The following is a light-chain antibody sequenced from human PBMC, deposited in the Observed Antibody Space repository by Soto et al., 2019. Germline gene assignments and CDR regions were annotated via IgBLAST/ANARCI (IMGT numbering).Light chain of an antibody. J-gene: IGKJ4*01. CDR3: QQYGSSPSLT. Sequence: EIVLTQSPGTLSLSPGERATPSCRASQSVSSSYLAWYQQKPGQAPRLLIYGASSRATGIPDRSSGSGSGTDFTLTISRLEPEDFAVYYCQQYGSSPSLTFGGGTKVDIK. CDR1: QSVSSSY. V-gene: IGKV3-20*01. CDR2: GAS.